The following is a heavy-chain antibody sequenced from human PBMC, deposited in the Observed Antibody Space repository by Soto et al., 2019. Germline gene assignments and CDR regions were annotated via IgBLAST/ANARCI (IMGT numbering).Heavy chain of an antibody. J-gene: IGHJ5*02. V-gene: IGHV4-39*01. CDR3: ARSSSSQVGFEP. CDR1: GGSISSSSYY. D-gene: IGHD6-13*01. CDR2: IYYSGST. Sequence: PSETLSLTCTVSGGSISSSSYYWGWIRQPPGKGLEWIGSIYYSGSTYYNPSLKSRVTISVDTSKNQFSLKLSSVTAADTALYYCARSSSSQVGFEPWGKGTLVTVSA.